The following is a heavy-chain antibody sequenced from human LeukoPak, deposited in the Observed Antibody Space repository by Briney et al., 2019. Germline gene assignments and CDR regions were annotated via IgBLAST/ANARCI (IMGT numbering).Heavy chain of an antibody. J-gene: IGHJ4*02. Sequence: TGGSLRLSCAASGFTFSNYAMTWVREAPGKGLEWVSTISSSGDSTYYADSVKGRFTISRDNSKNTLFLHMNSLRADDPAVYYCAKSIYQRIPAAGSDYWGQGTLVTVSS. D-gene: IGHD6-13*01. CDR2: ISSSGDST. CDR1: GFTFSNYA. V-gene: IGHV3-23*01. CDR3: AKSIYQRIPAAGSDY.